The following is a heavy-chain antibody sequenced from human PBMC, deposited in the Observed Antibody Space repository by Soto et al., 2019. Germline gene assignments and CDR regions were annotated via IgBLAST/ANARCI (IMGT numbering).Heavy chain of an antibody. CDR3: ARAYCSSTSCYSPWFDP. J-gene: IGHJ5*02. Sequence: SETLSLTCAVYGGSFSGYYWSWIRQPPGKGLEWIGYIYYSGSTNYNPSLKSRVTISVDTSKNQFSLKLSSVTAADTAVYYCARAYCSSTSCYSPWFDPWGQGTLVTVSS. D-gene: IGHD2-2*01. V-gene: IGHV4-59*01. CDR1: GGSFSGYY. CDR2: IYYSGST.